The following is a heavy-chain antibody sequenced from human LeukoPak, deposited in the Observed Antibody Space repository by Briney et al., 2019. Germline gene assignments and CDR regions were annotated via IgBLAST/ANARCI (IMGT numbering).Heavy chain of an antibody. CDR2: ISPYNGNS. V-gene: IGHV1-18*01. CDR3: ARGPAVANWFDP. Sequence: ASVKVSCKASGYSFISYGISWVRQAPGQGLEWMGWISPYNGNSKYTDKVQGRVTMTTDTSTSTAYMELRSLRSDDTAVYYCARGPAVANWFDPWGQGSLVTVSS. CDR1: GYSFISYG. J-gene: IGHJ5*02. D-gene: IGHD5-12*01.